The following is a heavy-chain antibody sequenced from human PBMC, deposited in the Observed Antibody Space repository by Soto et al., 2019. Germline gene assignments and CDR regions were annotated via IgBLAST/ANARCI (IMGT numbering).Heavy chain of an antibody. CDR3: ARGGWSVDY. D-gene: IGHD6-19*01. J-gene: IGHJ4*02. Sequence: PSETLSLTCTVSGGSMSGHYRSWIRQPPGKGLEWIAYIYYSGSTDYNPSLKSRVTISVDTSKNQFSLRLTSVTAADTAVYYCARGGWSVDYWGQGTLVTVSS. CDR2: IYYSGST. CDR1: GGSMSGHY. V-gene: IGHV4-59*11.